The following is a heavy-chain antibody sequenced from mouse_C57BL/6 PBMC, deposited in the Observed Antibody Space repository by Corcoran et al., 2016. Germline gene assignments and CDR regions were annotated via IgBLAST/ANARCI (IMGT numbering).Heavy chain of an antibody. J-gene: IGHJ3*01. V-gene: IGHV9-1*01. CDR3: VRRVYYDYEPLLAY. D-gene: IGHD2-4*01. Sequence: QIQLVQSGPELKKPGETVKISCKASGYTFTEYPMHWVKQAPGKGFKWMGMIYTETGETTYAVEFTGRFAFSLENSASTAYLQINNLKNEDTATYFWVRRVYYDYEPLLAYWGQGTLVTVSA. CDR1: GYTFTEYP. CDR2: IYTETGET.